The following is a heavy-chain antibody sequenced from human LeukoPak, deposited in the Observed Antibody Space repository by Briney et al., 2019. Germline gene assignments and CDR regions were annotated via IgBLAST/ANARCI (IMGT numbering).Heavy chain of an antibody. CDR1: GGTFSSYA. J-gene: IGHJ4*02. Sequence: SVKVSCKASGGTFSSYAISWVRQAPGQGLEWMGGIIPIFGTANYAQKFQGRVTITADESTSTAYMELSSLRSEDTAVYYCARDGNGFAAAGTFMGYWGQGTLVTVSS. V-gene: IGHV1-69*13. D-gene: IGHD6-13*01. CDR2: IIPIFGTA. CDR3: ARDGNGFAAAGTFMGY.